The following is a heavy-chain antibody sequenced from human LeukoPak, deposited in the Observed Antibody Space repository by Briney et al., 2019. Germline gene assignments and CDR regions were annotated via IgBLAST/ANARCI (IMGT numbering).Heavy chain of an antibody. CDR1: GYTFTGYY. J-gene: IGHJ5*02. Sequence: ASVKVSCKASGYTFTGYYMHWVRQAPGQGLEWMGWINPNSGGTNYAQKFQGRVTMTRDTSISTAYMELSRLRSDDTAVYYCAREVDVGTTANYNWFDPWGQGTLVTVSS. CDR3: AREVDVGTTANYNWFDP. D-gene: IGHD4-17*01. CDR2: INPNSGGT. V-gene: IGHV1-2*02.